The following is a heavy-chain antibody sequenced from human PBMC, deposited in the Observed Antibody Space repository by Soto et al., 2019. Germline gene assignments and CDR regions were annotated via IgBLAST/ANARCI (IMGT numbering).Heavy chain of an antibody. D-gene: IGHD3-3*01. CDR2: INAGNGNT. CDR3: ARTARDGYYDFWSGLAYYGMDV. V-gene: IGHV1-3*01. CDR1: GYTFTSYA. J-gene: IGHJ6*02. Sequence: ASVKVSCKASGYTFTSYAMHWVRQAPGQRLEWMGWINAGNGNTKYSQKFQGRVTITRDTSASTAYMELSSLRSEDTAVYYCARTARDGYYDFWSGLAYYGMDVWGQ.